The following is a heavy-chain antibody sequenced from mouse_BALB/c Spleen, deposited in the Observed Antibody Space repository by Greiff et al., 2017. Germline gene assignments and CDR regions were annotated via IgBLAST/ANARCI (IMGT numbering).Heavy chain of an antibody. Sequence: EVKLQESGGGLVKPGGSLKLSCAASGFAFSSYDMSWVRQTPEKRLEWVAYISSGGGSTYYPDTVKGRFTISRDNAKNTLYLQMSSLKSEDTAMYYCARVYDGYPYWYFDVWGAGTTVTVSS. CDR1: GFAFSSYD. D-gene: IGHD2-3*01. CDR2: ISSGGGST. CDR3: ARVYDGYPYWYFDV. V-gene: IGHV5-12-1*01. J-gene: IGHJ1*01.